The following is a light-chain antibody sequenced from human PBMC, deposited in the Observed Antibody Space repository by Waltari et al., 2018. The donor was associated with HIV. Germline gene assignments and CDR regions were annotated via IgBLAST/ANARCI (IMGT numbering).Light chain of an antibody. CDR3: KQSYSVPLT. V-gene: IGKV1-39*01. J-gene: IGKJ4*01. CDR2: AAS. Sequence: DIQMTQSPSSLSASVGDRVTITCRASQTVYTYLSWYHQKPGKAPNLLIYAASSLQSVVPARFSGSGSGTDFTLTISSLQPGDLGTYYCKQSYSVPLTFGGGTRVEIK. CDR1: QTVYTY.